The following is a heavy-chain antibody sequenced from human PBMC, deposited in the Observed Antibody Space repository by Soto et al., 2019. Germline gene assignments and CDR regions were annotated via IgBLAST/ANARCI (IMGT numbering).Heavy chain of an antibody. D-gene: IGHD3-3*01. CDR3: VVDGFWSGYYIGGFDF. Sequence: GGSLRLSCAASGFTFSRYSMNWVRHAPGKELEWVSYIRSTSRTIYYADTMQGRFTISRDNAKNSLYLQMNSLRAEDTAASYSVVDGFWSGYYIGGFDFRGQGSVGAVCS. CDR1: GFTFSRYS. CDR2: IRSTSRTI. J-gene: IGHJ5*01. V-gene: IGHV3-48*01.